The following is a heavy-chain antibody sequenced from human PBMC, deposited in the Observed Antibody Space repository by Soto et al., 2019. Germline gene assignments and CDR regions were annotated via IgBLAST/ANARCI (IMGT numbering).Heavy chain of an antibody. CDR1: GGSFSGYY. CDR3: ARDSDLDWLLSVNYYYGMDV. J-gene: IGHJ6*02. CDR2: INHSGST. Sequence: QVQLQQWGAGLLKPSETLSLTCAVYGGSFSGYYWSWIRQPQGKGLEWIGEINHSGSTNYNPSLKSRLNISVDTSKNQFSLKLSSVTAADTAVYYCARDSDLDWLLSVNYYYGMDVWGQGTTVTVSS. D-gene: IGHD3-9*01. V-gene: IGHV4-34*01.